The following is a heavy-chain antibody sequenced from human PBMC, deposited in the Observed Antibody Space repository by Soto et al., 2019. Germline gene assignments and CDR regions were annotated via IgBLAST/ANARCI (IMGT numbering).Heavy chain of an antibody. Sequence: EVQLVESGGGLVQPGGSLRLSCAASGFTFSNYAMDWVRQAPGKVLEYVSGISSNGVGTYYANSVKDRFTISRDNSKNTLYLKMGRLRAEDMAVYYCARREPSDYYSMDVWGKGTSVTVSS. CDR2: ISSNGVGT. CDR1: GFTFSNYA. V-gene: IGHV3-64*01. CDR3: ARREPSDYYSMDV. J-gene: IGHJ6*03.